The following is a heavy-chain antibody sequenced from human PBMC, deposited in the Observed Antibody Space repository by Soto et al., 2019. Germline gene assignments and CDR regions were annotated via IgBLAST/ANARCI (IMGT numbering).Heavy chain of an antibody. J-gene: IGHJ4*02. CDR1: GFTFSTYA. D-gene: IGHD2-15*01. CDR2: VSSGGGT. CDR3: AKRRGAGGHFDY. V-gene: IGHV3-23*01. Sequence: EVELLESGGGLVQPEGSLRLSCAASGFTFSTYAMGWVRQAPGKGLEWVSVVSSGGGTHYADSVKGRFTVSRDNSKNTLSLQMYSLRADDTAVYYCAKRRGAGGHFDYWGQGALVTVSS.